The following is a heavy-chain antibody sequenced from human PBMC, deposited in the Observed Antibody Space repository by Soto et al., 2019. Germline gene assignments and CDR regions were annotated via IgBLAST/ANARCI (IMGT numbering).Heavy chain of an antibody. Sequence: PGGSLRLSCAASGFTFSSYGMHWVRQAPGKGLEWVAVIWYDGSNKYYADSVKGRFTISRDNSKNTLYLQMNSLRAEDTAVYYCARGDYYAGGGYFDYCGQGTLVTVSS. CDR1: GFTFSSYG. V-gene: IGHV3-33*01. J-gene: IGHJ4*02. D-gene: IGHD3-10*01. CDR3: ARGDYYAGGGYFDY. CDR2: IWYDGSNK.